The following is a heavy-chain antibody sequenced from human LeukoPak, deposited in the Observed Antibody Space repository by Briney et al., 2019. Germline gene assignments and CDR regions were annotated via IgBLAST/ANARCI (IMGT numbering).Heavy chain of an antibody. Sequence: SVKVSCKASGGTFSSYDINWVRQAPGQGLEWMGGINPICGTANYAQKFQGRVTITADESTSTAYMELSSMRSEATAVYYCAWGTNTTTAKCAFDYWGQGTLVTVSS. CDR1: GGTFSSYD. CDR3: AWGTNTTTAKCAFDY. CDR2: INPICGTA. J-gene: IGHJ3*01. V-gene: IGHV1-69*13. D-gene: IGHD1-1*01.